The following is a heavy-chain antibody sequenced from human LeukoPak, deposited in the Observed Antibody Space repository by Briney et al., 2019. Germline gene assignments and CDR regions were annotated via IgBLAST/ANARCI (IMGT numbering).Heavy chain of an antibody. CDR2: IYYSGST. Sequence: SETLSLTCTVSGGSISSYYWSWIRQPPGKGLEWIGYIYYSGSTNYNPSLKSRVTISVDTSKNQFSLKLSSVAAADTAVYYCARGTVVRRNFDYWGQGTLVTVSS. J-gene: IGHJ4*02. D-gene: IGHD4-23*01. CDR1: GGSISSYY. V-gene: IGHV4-59*01. CDR3: ARGTVVRRNFDY.